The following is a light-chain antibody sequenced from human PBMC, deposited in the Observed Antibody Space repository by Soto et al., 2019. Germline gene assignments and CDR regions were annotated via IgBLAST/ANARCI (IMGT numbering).Light chain of an antibody. CDR3: QQLDSYPIT. V-gene: IGKV1-9*01. Sequence: DIQLTQSPSFLSASVGDRVTITCRASQGISSFLSWYQQKPGKAPKLLIYVVSTLQRGVPSTFSGSGSGTEFTLAISSLQPEDFATFYCQQLDSYPITFGQGTRLEIK. J-gene: IGKJ5*01. CDR2: VVS. CDR1: QGISSF.